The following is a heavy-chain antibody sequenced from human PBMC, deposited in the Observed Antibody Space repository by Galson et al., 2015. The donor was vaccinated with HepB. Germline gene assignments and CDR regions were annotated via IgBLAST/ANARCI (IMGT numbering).Heavy chain of an antibody. D-gene: IGHD2-2*01. CDR1: GFTFSSYA. V-gene: IGHV3-64D*06. J-gene: IGHJ4*02. CDR2: ISSNGGST. CDR3: VKDCSSTSWEYYFDY. Sequence: SLRLSCAASGFTFSSYAMHWVRQAPGKGLEYVSAISSNGGSTYYADSVKGRFTISRDNSKNTLYLQMSSLRAEDTAVYYCVKDCSSTSWEYYFDYWGQGTLVTVSS.